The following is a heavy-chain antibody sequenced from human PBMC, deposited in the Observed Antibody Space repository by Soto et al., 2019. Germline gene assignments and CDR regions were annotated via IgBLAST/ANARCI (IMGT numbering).Heavy chain of an antibody. J-gene: IGHJ4*02. D-gene: IGHD4-4*01. CDR3: AGPGYSSQDY. CDR2: ISGTGDGT. V-gene: IGHV3-23*01. Sequence: GSLGLAGSASGFTFRSFALSWVRQAPGKGLEWVSAISGTGDGTDYADSVKGRFTVSRDNFKNTLYLQMNSLRAEDTAVYYCAGPGYSSQDYWGQGTLVTVYS. CDR1: GFTFRSFA.